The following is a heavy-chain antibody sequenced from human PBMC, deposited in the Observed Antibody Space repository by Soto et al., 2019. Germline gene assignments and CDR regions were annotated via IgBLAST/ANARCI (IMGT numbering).Heavy chain of an antibody. J-gene: IGHJ6*02. Sequence: SVKVSCKASGGTFSSYAISWVRQAPGQGLEWMGGIIPIFGTANYAQKFQGRVTITADESTSTAYMELSSLRSEDTAVYYCASSPGGGGITGTTHYGMDVWGQGTTVTVSS. D-gene: IGHD1-7*01. V-gene: IGHV1-69*13. CDR3: ASSPGGGGITGTTHYGMDV. CDR1: GGTFSSYA. CDR2: IIPIFGTA.